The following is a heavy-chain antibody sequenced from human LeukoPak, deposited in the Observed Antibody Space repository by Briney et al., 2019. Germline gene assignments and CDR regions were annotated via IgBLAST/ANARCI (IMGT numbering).Heavy chain of an antibody. D-gene: IGHD7-27*01. CDR3: ASLGPMRTMPNDY. Sequence: GGSLRLSCAASGFTFSSYEMNWVRQAPGKGLEWVSYISSGGSTIYYADSVKGRFTISRDNAKNSLYLQMNSLRAEDTAVYYCASLGPMRTMPNDYWGQGTLVTVSS. CDR1: GFTFSSYE. V-gene: IGHV3-48*03. J-gene: IGHJ4*02. CDR2: ISSGGSTI.